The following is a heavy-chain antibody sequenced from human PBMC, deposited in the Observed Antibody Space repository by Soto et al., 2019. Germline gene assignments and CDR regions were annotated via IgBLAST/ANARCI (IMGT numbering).Heavy chain of an antibody. J-gene: IGHJ4*02. Sequence: GESLKISCKGSGYSFASYWIGWVRQTPGKGLEWMGIVYPGDSDTRYSPSFQGQVTISADKSISTAYLQWSSLKASDTAMYFCAMAYVSGWNYFDYWGQGTLVTVAS. V-gene: IGHV5-51*01. D-gene: IGHD6-19*01. CDR1: GYSFASYW. CDR3: AMAYVSGWNYFDY. CDR2: VYPGDSDT.